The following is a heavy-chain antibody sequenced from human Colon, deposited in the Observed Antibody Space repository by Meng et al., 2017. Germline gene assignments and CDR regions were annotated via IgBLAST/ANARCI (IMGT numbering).Heavy chain of an antibody. D-gene: IGHD3/OR15-3a*01. CDR1: GGSISSNW. Sequence: QWQLQAPGPGLVKPSGTLSLTCAVSGGSISSNWWSWVRQPPGKGLEWIGEFFHTGRTNYDPSLKSRVTISVDKSNNQFSLKLTSVTAADTAVYYCARHISILGQRGFDYWGQGTLVTVSS. CDR2: FFHTGRT. CDR3: ARHISILGQRGFDY. V-gene: IGHV4-4*02. J-gene: IGHJ4*02.